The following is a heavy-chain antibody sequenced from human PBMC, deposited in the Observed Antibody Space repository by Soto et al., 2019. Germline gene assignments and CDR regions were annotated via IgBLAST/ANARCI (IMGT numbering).Heavy chain of an antibody. D-gene: IGHD6-19*01. J-gene: IGHJ4*02. CDR1: GYTFTSYA. V-gene: IGHV1-3*01. Sequence: QVQLVQSGAEVKKPGASVKVSCKASGYTFTSYAMHWVRQAPGQRLEWMGWINAGNGNTGYSQEFQGRVTITRDTSASKAYMELSSLRSEDTAVYYCAKERASSGPSWGFDSWGQGTLVTVSS. CDR3: AKERASSGPSWGFDS. CDR2: INAGNGNT.